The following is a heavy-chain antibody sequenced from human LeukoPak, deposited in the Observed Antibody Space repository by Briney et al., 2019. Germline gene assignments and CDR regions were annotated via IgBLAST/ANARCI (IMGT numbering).Heavy chain of an antibody. Sequence: GGSLRLSCAASGFTFDDYGMSWVRQAPGKGLEWVSGINWNGGSTGYADSVKGRFTTSRDNAKNSLYLQMNSLRAEDTALYYCARDMPDSSGYSINYMDVRGKGTTVPVSS. D-gene: IGHD3-22*01. CDR2: INWNGGST. CDR1: GFTFDDYG. J-gene: IGHJ6*03. CDR3: ARDMPDSSGYSINYMDV. V-gene: IGHV3-20*04.